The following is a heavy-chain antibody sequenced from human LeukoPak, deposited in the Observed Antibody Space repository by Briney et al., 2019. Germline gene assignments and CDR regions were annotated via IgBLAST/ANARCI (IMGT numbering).Heavy chain of an antibody. J-gene: IGHJ4*02. CDR1: GFTFSNYW. Sequence: GGSLRLSCAASGFTFSNYWMTWVRQAPGKGLEWVANIKPDESEKYYVGSVKGRFTISRDNAKNSLYLQMNSLRAEDTAVYYCAKSPGRSGGSYYFDYWGQGTLVTVSS. V-gene: IGHV3-7*03. CDR2: IKPDESEK. D-gene: IGHD1-26*01. CDR3: AKSPGRSGGSYYFDY.